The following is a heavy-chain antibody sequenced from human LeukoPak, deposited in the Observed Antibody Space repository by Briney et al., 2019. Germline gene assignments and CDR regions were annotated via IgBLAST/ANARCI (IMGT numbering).Heavy chain of an antibody. CDR2: IYTSGST. D-gene: IGHD6-13*01. CDR3: ARGPSRIAAADADY. V-gene: IGHV4-61*02. Sequence: SQTLSLTCTVSGGSISSGSYYWSWIRQPAGKGLEWIGRIYTSGSTNYNRSLKSRVTISVDTSKNQFSLKLSSVTAADTAVYYCARGPSRIAAADADYWGQGTLVTVSS. J-gene: IGHJ4*02. CDR1: GGSISSGSYY.